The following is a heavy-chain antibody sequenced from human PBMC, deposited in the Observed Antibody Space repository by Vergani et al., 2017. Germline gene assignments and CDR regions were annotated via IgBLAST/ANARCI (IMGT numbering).Heavy chain of an antibody. V-gene: IGHV3-30*18. CDR2: ISHDGSER. CDR1: GFTFSNFG. CDR3: AKAAGTGITVSATIDS. D-gene: IGHD3-10*02. Sequence: QAKLVESGGGVVQPGGSLRLSCAASGFTFSNFGMHWVRQAPGKGLEWVALISHDGSERFYGTSVTGRLTISRDNSKNTLFLQLSSLKAEDTSVYYCAKAAGTGITVSATIDSWGQGTLVLVSS. J-gene: IGHJ4*02.